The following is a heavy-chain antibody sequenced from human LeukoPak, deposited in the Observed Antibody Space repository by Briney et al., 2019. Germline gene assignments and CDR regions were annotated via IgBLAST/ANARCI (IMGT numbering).Heavy chain of an antibody. D-gene: IGHD4/OR15-4a*01. CDR3: AKRVLCPSMDYFDY. CDR2: ISGRGGST. CDR1: AHTFTRYA. J-gene: IGHJ4*02. Sequence: GGSLSPSRTDAAHTFTRYAMSWVRQAPGQGLEWVSSISGRGGSTFYAASVKGRFTIAKDNSKNPLYLQVNSLRAEDTAVYYCAKRVLCPSMDYFDYWGQGTLVTVSS. V-gene: IGHV3-23*01.